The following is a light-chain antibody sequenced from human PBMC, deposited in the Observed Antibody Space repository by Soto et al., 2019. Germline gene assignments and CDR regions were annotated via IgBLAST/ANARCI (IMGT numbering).Light chain of an antibody. Sequence: QSALTQPASVSGSPGQSITISCTGTSSDVGGYNYVSWYQQHPGKAPKLMIYDVSNRPSGVSNRFSGSNSVNTASLTISGLQAEDEADYYCSSYTSSSTVVFGGGTKLTVL. CDR1: SSDVGGYNY. CDR3: SSYTSSSTVV. CDR2: DVS. J-gene: IGLJ2*01. V-gene: IGLV2-14*03.